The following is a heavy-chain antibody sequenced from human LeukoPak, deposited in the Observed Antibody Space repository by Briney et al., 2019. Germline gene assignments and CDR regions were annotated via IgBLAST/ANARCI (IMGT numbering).Heavy chain of an antibody. V-gene: IGHV4-34*01. Sequence: SETLSLTCAVYGGSLSGYYWSWIRQPPGKGLEWIGGINHSGSTNYNPSLKSRVTISVDTSKNQFSLKLSSVTAADTAVYYRARGVAGTYYYYGMDVWGQGTTVTVSS. CDR1: GGSLSGYY. D-gene: IGHD6-19*01. J-gene: IGHJ6*02. CDR2: INHSGST. CDR3: ARGVAGTYYYYGMDV.